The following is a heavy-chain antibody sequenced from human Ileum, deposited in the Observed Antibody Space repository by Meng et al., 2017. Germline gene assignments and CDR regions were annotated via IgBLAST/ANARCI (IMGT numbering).Heavy chain of an antibody. CDR2: IYPHNGAT. V-gene: IGHV1-2*06. J-gene: IGHJ4*02. D-gene: IGHD6-19*01. CDR1: GYTCTGNN. CDR3: ARGVAEN. Sequence: LVQFGSEVKKPGDSVKVSCKTSGYTCTGNNIHWGRQAPGQGLEWMGRIYPHNGATNYAQTFQGRVTMTGDTSIATAYMELNRLTSDDTAVYYCARGVAENWGQGTLVTVSS.